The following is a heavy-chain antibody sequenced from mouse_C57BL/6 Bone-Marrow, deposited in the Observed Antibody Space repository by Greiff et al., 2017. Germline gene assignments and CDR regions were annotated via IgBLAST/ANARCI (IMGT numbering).Heavy chain of an antibody. V-gene: IGHV1-81*01. CDR1: GYTFTSYG. Sequence: QVQLQQSGAELARPGASVKLSCKASGYTFTSYGISWVKQRTGQGLEWIGEIYPRSGNTYYNEKFKGKATLTADKSSSTAYMELRSLTSEDSAVYFCARSQTAQATPVSYAMDYWGQGTSVTVSS. D-gene: IGHD3-2*02. CDR2: IYPRSGNT. J-gene: IGHJ4*01. CDR3: ARSQTAQATPVSYAMDY.